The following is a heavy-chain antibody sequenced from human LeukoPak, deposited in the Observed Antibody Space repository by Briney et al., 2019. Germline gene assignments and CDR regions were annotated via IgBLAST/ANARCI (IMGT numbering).Heavy chain of an antibody. Sequence: GGSLRLSCAASGFTFSNAWMSWVRQAPGKGLEWVGRIQSKTDATVYAAPVKGRFTLSRDDSKSMLYLQMNSLKSEDTAVYYCTRERGGGPENWGQGTLVTVSS. V-gene: IGHV3-15*01. J-gene: IGHJ4*02. CDR2: IQSKTDAT. CDR1: GFTFSNAW. CDR3: TRERGGGPEN. D-gene: IGHD4-23*01.